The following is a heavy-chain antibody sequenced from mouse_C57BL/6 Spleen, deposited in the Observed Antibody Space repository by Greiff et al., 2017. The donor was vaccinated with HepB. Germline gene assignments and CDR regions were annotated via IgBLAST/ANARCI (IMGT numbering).Heavy chain of an antibody. V-gene: IGHV1-39*01. CDR2: INPNYGTT. CDR3: ARDGDGYYNAWFAY. Sequence: EVKLMESGPELVKPGASVKISCKASGYSFTDYNMNWVKQSNGKSLEWIGVINPNYGTTSYNQKFKGKATLTVDKSSSTAYMQLNSLTSEDSAVYYCARDGDGYYNAWFAYWGQGTLVTVSA. J-gene: IGHJ3*01. CDR1: GYSFTDYN. D-gene: IGHD2-3*01.